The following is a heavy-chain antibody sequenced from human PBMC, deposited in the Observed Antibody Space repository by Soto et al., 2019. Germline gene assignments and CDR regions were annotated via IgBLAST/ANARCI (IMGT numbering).Heavy chain of an antibody. D-gene: IGHD2-15*01. CDR2: VYPRDSDT. CDR3: ARPPLPGYSIHFNS. J-gene: IGHJ4*02. V-gene: IGHV5-51*01. CDR1: GYIFIDYW. Sequence: GESLKIACKASGYIFIDYWIGWVRQMPGKGLEWMGIVYPRDSDTRYSPSFQGQVTISADRSTGTAFLQWRSLKASDTALYYCARPPLPGYSIHFNSWGQGTLVTVSS.